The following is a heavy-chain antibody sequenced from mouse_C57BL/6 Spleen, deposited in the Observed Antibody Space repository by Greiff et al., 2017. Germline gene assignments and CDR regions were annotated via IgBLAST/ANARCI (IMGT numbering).Heavy chain of an antibody. V-gene: IGHV1-26*01. Sequence: VQLQQSVPELVKPGASVQISCKASGYTFTDYYMNWVKQSHGKRLEWIGDINPNNGGTSYNQKFKGKATLTVDKSSSTAYIELRSLTSEDSAVXYCAREGPLYDEYDEGFAYGGQGTLVTVS. CDR2: INPNNGGT. D-gene: IGHD2-4*01. CDR3: AREGPLYDEYDEGFAY. J-gene: IGHJ3*01. CDR1: GYTFTDYY.